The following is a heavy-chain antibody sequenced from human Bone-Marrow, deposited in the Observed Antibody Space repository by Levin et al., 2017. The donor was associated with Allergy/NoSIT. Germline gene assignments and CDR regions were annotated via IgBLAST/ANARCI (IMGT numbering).Heavy chain of an antibody. CDR2: FYRDGKI. Sequence: PGESLKISCATSGFTVSSRSMSWVRQAPGKGLEWVSVFYRDGKICYADSVKGRFTISRDNSKNTLSLQMSSLRAEDTAVYYCARIDHGESYWGQGTPVTVSS. CDR1: GFTVSSRS. CDR3: ARIDHGESY. D-gene: IGHD4-17*01. J-gene: IGHJ4*02. V-gene: IGHV3-53*01.